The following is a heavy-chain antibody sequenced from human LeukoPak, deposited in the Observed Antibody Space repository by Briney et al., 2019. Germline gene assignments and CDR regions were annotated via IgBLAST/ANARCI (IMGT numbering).Heavy chain of an antibody. V-gene: IGHV1-69*02. CDR2: IIPILGIA. CDR3: ARASPVGSGYYYFGY. D-gene: IGHD3-22*01. J-gene: IGHJ4*02. CDR1: GGTFSSYT. Sequence: GASVKVSCKASGGTFSSYTISWVRQAPGQGLEWMGRIIPILGIANYAQKFQGRVTITADKSTSTAYMELSSLRSEDTAVYYCARASPVGSGYYYFGYWGQGTLVTVSS.